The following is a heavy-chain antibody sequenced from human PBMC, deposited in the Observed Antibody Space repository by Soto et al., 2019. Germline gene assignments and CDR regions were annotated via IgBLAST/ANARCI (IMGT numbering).Heavy chain of an antibody. J-gene: IGHJ6*02. CDR1: GGTFSSYA. V-gene: IGHV1-69*13. Sequence: SVKVSCKASGGTFSSYAINWVRQAPGQGLEWMGGIIPIFGTADYAQKFQGRVTITADESTSTAYMGLSSLRSEDTAVYYCARAEAGGVYYYYGMDVWGQGTMVTVSS. CDR2: IIPIFGTA. D-gene: IGHD3-16*01. CDR3: ARAEAGGVYYYYGMDV.